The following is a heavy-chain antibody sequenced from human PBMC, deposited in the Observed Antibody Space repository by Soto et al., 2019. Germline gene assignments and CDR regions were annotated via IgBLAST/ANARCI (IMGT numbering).Heavy chain of an antibody. CDR2: IGGYNGDS. Sequence: QPQLVQSGPEVRKPGASVNVSCKASGYTFTTYGISWVRQAPGQGLEWMGWIGGYNGDSNNAQKFQRRLTMTRNTSTKTAYMELRSLRSDDTAVYYCARVGNNGWPLEYDYGGQGTLVIVSS. CDR1: GYTFTTYG. J-gene: IGHJ4*02. V-gene: IGHV1-18*04. CDR3: ARVGNNGWPLEYDY. D-gene: IGHD2-8*01.